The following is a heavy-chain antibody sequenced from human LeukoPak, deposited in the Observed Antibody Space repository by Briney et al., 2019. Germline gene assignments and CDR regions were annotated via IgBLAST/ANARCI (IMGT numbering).Heavy chain of an antibody. V-gene: IGHV4-34*01. CDR3: ARVEMATAY. CDR2: IYYSGST. J-gene: IGHJ4*02. D-gene: IGHD5-24*01. Sequence: KPSETLSLTCAVYGGSFSGYYWSWIRQPPGKGLEWIGSIYYSGSTYYNPSLKSRVTISVDTSKNQFSLKLSSVTAADTAVCYCARVEMATAYWGQGTLVTVSS. CDR1: GGSFSGYY.